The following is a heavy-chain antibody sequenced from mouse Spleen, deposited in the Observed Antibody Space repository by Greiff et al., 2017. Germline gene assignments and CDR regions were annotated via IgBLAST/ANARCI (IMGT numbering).Heavy chain of an antibody. Sequence: QVQLQQPGAELVMPGASVKLSCKASGYTFTSYWMHWVKQRPGQGLEWIGEIDPSDSYTNYNQKFKGKATLTVDKSSSTAYMQLSSLTSEDSAVYYCARYGNNYWGQGTTLTVSS. J-gene: IGHJ2*01. CDR3: ARYGNNY. V-gene: IGHV1-69*01. CDR1: GYTFTSYW. CDR2: IDPSDSYT. D-gene: IGHD2-1*01.